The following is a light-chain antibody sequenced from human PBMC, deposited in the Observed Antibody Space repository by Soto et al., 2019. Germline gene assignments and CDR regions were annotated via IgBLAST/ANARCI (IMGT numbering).Light chain of an antibody. CDR3: QQYNNWPRS. J-gene: IGKJ1*01. CDR2: GAS. CDR1: QSVSSN. Sequence: EIVMMQSPPTLSVSPRDRAKLSCRASQSVSSNLAWYQQKPGQAPRLLIYGASTRATGIPARFSGSGSGTEFTLTISSLQSEDFAVYYCQQYNNWPRSFGQGTKVDIK. V-gene: IGKV3-15*01.